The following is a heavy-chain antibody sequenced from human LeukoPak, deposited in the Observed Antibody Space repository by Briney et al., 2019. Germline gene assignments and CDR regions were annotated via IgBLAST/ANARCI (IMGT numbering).Heavy chain of an antibody. J-gene: IGHJ4*02. CDR1: GFTFSSYA. D-gene: IGHD4-17*01. CDR2: ISGGAGTP. V-gene: IGHV3-23*01. CDR3: AKRRTTVITMDYFDY. Sequence: PGGSLRLSCAASGFTFSSYAMSWVRQAPGKGLEWASGISGGAGTPYYADSVKGRFTISRDNSKSTLHLQMTSLRAEDTAVYYCAKRRTTVITMDYFDYWGQGTLVTVSS.